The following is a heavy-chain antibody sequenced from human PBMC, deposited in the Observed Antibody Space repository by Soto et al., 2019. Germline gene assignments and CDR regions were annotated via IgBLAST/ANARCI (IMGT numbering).Heavy chain of an antibody. D-gene: IGHD2-8*01. Sequence: GWSLRLSCAASGFTFSRYGMHWVRHAPGKGLEWVALIWNDGIRKVYVDSVKGRFSISRDNSKNTLDLQMNSLRAEDTAVYYCERDDDNEANAFDYWAQRTLVTVSP. V-gene: IGHV3-33*01. J-gene: IGHJ4*02. CDR2: IWNDGIRK. CDR3: ERDDDNEANAFDY. CDR1: GFTFSRYG.